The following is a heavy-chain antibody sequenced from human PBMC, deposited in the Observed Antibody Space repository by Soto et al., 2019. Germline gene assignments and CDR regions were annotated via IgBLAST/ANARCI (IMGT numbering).Heavy chain of an antibody. CDR3: ARDQAAFSDILTRSYKGAFDI. CDR1: GFTFSRVS. J-gene: IGHJ3*02. V-gene: IGHV3-21*06. D-gene: IGHD3-9*01. CDR2: ISSGSSDT. Sequence: GGSLRLPCEASGFTFSRVSMNWVRQVPGKGLEWVASISSGSSDTWYADSVKGRFTISRDNAQNSLFVQMNVLRPEDTAVYYCARDQAAFSDILTRSYKGAFDIWAQGTRVPVSS.